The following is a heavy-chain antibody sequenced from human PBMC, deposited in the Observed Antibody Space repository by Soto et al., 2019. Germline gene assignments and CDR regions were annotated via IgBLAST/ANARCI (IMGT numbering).Heavy chain of an antibody. CDR3: ARPGRVPTYVWFFDY. V-gene: IGHV5-51*01. CDR2: IYPGDSDT. J-gene: IGHJ4*02. Sequence: GESLKISCKGSGYSFTSYWIGWVRQMPGKGLEWMGIIYPGDSDTRYSPSFQGQVTISADKSTNTAYLQWSSLKASDTAMYYCARPGRVPTYVWFFDYWGQGTLVTVSS. D-gene: IGHD3-9*01. CDR1: GYSFTSYW.